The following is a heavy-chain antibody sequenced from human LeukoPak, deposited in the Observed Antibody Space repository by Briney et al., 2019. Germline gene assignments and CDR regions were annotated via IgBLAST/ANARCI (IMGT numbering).Heavy chain of an antibody. J-gene: IGHJ4*02. V-gene: IGHV3-21*01. Sequence: GGSLRLSCAASGFTFSSYSVHWVRQAPGEGLEWVASITTNSRYIYYADSVRGRFTISRDNAKHFLYLQMTSLRAEDTAVYYCARVHSSRWSFDYWGQGTLVTVSS. D-gene: IGHD6-13*01. CDR2: ITTNSRYI. CDR1: GFTFSSYS. CDR3: ARVHSSRWSFDY.